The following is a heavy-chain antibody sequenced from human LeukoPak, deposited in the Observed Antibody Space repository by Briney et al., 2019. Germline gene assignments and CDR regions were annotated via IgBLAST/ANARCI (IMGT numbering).Heavy chain of an antibody. CDR2: IYYSGST. CDR1: GGSISSGDYY. Sequence: PSQTLSLTCTVSGGSISSGDYYWRWIRQPPGKGLEWIGYIYYSGSTYYNPSLKSRVTISVDTSKNQFSLKLSSVTAADTAVYYCARNPTPYCSSTSCLDNAFDIWGQGTMVTVSS. J-gene: IGHJ3*02. CDR3: ARNPTPYCSSTSCLDNAFDI. D-gene: IGHD2-2*01. V-gene: IGHV4-30-4*08.